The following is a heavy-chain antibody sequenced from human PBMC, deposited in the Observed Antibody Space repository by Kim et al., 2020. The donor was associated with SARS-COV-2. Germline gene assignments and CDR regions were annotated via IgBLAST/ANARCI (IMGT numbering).Heavy chain of an antibody. CDR1: GFTFSSYA. J-gene: IGHJ4*02. D-gene: IGHD3-16*01. Sequence: GGSLRLSCAASGFTFSSYAMSWVRQAPGKGLEWVSAISGSGGSTYYADSVKGRFTISRDNSKNTLYLQMNSLRAEDTAVYYCASLGGDGYNGPDYWGQGTLVTVSS. CDR3: ASLGGDGYNGPDY. V-gene: IGHV3-23*01. CDR2: ISGSGGST.